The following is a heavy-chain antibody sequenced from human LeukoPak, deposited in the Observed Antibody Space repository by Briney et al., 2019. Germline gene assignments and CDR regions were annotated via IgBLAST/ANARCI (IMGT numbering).Heavy chain of an antibody. CDR2: VSGSGGST. V-gene: IGHV3-23*01. Sequence: GGSLRLSCSASGFTFSTYWMSWVRQAPGKGLEWVSSVSGSGGSTYYADSVKGRFTISRDNSKSTLFLQMNSLRAEDTAVYYCAKSSYYDSSGYYREYYFDYWGQGTLVTVSS. J-gene: IGHJ4*02. CDR3: AKSSYYDSSGYYREYYFDY. CDR1: GFTFSTYW. D-gene: IGHD3-22*01.